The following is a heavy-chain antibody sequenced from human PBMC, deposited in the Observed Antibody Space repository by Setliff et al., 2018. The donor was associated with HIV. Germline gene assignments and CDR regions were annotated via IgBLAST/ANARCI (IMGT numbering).Heavy chain of an antibody. V-gene: IGHV4-4*02. CDR3: ARDLKSGSYSPGAFDI. CDR2: IYHRGST. Sequence: SETLSLTCTVSSGSISGDNWWSWVRQPPGKGLEWIGEIYHRGSTNYNPSLKSRVTISVDKSKNQFSLNLSSVTAADTAVYYCARDLKSGSYSPGAFDIWGQGTMVT. D-gene: IGHD3-10*01. CDR1: SGSISGDNW. J-gene: IGHJ3*02.